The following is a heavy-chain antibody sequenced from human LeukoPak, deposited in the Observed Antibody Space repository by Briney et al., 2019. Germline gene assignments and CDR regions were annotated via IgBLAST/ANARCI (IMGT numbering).Heavy chain of an antibody. CDR2: IYSGGST. D-gene: IGHD4-17*01. J-gene: IGHJ6*02. Sequence: PGGSLRLSCAASGFTVSSNYMSWVRQAPGKGLEWVSVIYSGGSTYYADSVKGRFTISRHNSKNTLYLQMNSLRAEDTAVYYCASQGMTTVTYYYYGMDVWGQGTTVTVSS. V-gene: IGHV3-53*04. CDR1: GFTVSSNY. CDR3: ASQGMTTVTYYYYGMDV.